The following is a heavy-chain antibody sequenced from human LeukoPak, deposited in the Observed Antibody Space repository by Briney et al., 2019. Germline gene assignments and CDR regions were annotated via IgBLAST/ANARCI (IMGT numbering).Heavy chain of an antibody. D-gene: IGHD4-17*01. J-gene: IGHJ4*02. V-gene: IGHV4-39*07. Sequence: SETLSLTCTVSGGSISSGCYYWSGIPQHPEKGLEWIGEIYHSGSTNYNPSLKSRVTISVDTSKNQFSLKLSSVTAADTAVYYCARDTGYGDYDWGQGTLVTVSS. CDR1: GGSISSGCYY. CDR2: IYHSGST. CDR3: ARDTGYGDYD.